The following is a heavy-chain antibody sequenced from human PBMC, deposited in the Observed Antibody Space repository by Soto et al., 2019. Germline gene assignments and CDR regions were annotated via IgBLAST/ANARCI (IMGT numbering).Heavy chain of an antibody. CDR2: INHSGST. CDR3: ARILPDYSNPESIGNFDY. D-gene: IGHD4-4*01. J-gene: IGHJ4*02. Sequence: SETLSLTCAVYGGSFSGYYWSWIRQPPGKGLEWIGEINHSGSTNYNPSLKSRVTISVDTSKNQFSLRLSSVTAADTAVYYCARILPDYSNPESIGNFDYWGQGTLVTVSS. V-gene: IGHV4-34*01. CDR1: GGSFSGYY.